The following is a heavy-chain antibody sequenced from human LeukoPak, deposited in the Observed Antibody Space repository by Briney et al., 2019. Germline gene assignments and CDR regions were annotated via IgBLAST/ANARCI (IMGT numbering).Heavy chain of an antibody. CDR1: GFTFSSYA. D-gene: IGHD5-24*01. J-gene: IGHJ3*02. CDR3: AKLKMATILRAFDI. CDR2: IYGSGGSP. V-gene: IGHV3-23*01. Sequence: GRSLRLSCVASGFTFSSYAMSWVRQAPGKGLEWVSGIYGSGGSPDYADSVKGRFTISRDNSKNTLYVQMNSLRAEDTAIYYCAKLKMATILRAFDIWGQGTMVTVSS.